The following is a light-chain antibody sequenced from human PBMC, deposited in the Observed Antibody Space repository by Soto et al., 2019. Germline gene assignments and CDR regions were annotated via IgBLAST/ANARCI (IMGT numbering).Light chain of an antibody. J-gene: IGKJ1*01. CDR2: GAS. Sequence: EIVLTQSPGTLSLSPGARATLSCRASQSVSNNYLAWYQQKPGQAPRLLIYGASNRATGIPDRFSGRGSGTEFTLTISRLEPEDFAVYYCQQYGSLSWAFGPGTKVEIK. V-gene: IGKV3-20*01. CDR3: QQYGSLSWA. CDR1: QSVSNNY.